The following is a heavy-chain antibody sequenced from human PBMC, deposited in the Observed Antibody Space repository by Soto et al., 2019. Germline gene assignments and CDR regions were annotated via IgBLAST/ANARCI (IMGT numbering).Heavy chain of an antibody. CDR3: AKGPYSNPFDY. V-gene: IGHV4-38-2*01. CDR2: IYHTEST. CDR1: GYSISSGHY. D-gene: IGHD4-4*01. Sequence: SETLSVTCAVSGYSISSGHYWGWIRQPPGKGLEWIGTIYHTESTYYNPSLKSRVTLSLDTSKNQFSLKLNSVTAADTAVYYCAKGPYSNPFDYWGQGTLVTVSS. J-gene: IGHJ4*02.